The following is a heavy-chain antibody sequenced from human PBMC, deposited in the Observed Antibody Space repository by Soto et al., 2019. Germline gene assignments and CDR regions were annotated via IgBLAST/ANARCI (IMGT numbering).Heavy chain of an antibody. CDR2: IKSKTDGGTT. Sequence: SLRLSCAASGFTCSNAWMSWVRQSPGNGLEWVGRIKSKTDGGTTDYAAPVKGRFTISRDDSKNTLYLQMNSLKTEDTAVYYCTTASCTNGVCHVYYYYYGMDVWGQGTAVTVSS. J-gene: IGHJ6*02. D-gene: IGHD2-8*01. CDR1: GFTCSNAW. CDR3: TTASCTNGVCHVYYYYYGMDV. V-gene: IGHV3-15*01.